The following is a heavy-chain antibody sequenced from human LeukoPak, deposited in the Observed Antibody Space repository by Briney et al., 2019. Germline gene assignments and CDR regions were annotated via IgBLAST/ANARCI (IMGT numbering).Heavy chain of an antibody. V-gene: IGHV4-30-4*08. CDR1: GGSISSGDYY. Sequence: SETLSLTCTVSGGSISSGDYYWSWIRQPPGKGLEWIGYIYYSGSTYYNPSLKSRVTISVDTSKNQFSLKLSSVTAADTAVYYCAGVRPLSITMIVVVTHDAFDIWGQGTMVTVSS. J-gene: IGHJ3*02. CDR3: AGVRPLSITMIVVVTHDAFDI. CDR2: IYYSGST. D-gene: IGHD3-22*01.